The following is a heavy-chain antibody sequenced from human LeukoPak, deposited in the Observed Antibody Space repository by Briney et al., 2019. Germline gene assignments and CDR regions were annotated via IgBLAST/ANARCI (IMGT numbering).Heavy chain of an antibody. CDR2: ISSSSSTI. CDR1: GFTFSSYS. Sequence: PGGSLRLSCAASGFTFSSYSMNWVRQAPGKGLEWVSYISSSSSTIYYADSVKGRFTISRANAKNSLYLQMNSLRAEDTAVYYCARARITIFGVVQASANWFDPWGQGTLVTVSS. J-gene: IGHJ5*02. D-gene: IGHD3-3*01. V-gene: IGHV3-48*01. CDR3: ARARITIFGVVQASANWFDP.